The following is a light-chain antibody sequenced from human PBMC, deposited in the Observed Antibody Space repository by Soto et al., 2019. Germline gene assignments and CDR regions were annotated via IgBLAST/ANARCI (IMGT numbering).Light chain of an antibody. Sequence: EVLMTQSPATLSVSPGERATLSCRASQSVSSYLAWYQQKTGQAPRLLIYAESSRATGIPDRFTGSGSGTDLNLTISRLDPEDFAVYYCQKYGSSPLTFGGGTKVDIK. CDR1: QSVSSY. J-gene: IGKJ4*01. V-gene: IGKV3-20*01. CDR3: QKYGSSPLT. CDR2: AES.